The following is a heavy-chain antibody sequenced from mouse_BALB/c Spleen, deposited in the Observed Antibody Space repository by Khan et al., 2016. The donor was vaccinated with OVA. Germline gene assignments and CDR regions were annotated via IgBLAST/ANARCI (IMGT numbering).Heavy chain of an antibody. D-gene: IGHD1-1*01. V-gene: IGHV5-17*02. CDR1: GFTFSSYG. J-gene: IGHJ2*01. CDR2: ISGDSNTI. CDR3: ATSYFYGYYFDY. Sequence: EVQLLETGGGLVQPGGSRKLSCAASGFTFSSYGMHWVLQAPEKGLEWVAYISGDSNTIYYADTVKGRFTISRDNPKNTLFLQMTSLMSEDTARYYCATSYFYGYYFDYWGPGTTLTVSS.